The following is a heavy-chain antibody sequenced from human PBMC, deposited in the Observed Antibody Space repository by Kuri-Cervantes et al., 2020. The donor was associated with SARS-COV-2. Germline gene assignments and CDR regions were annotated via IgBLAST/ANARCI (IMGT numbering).Heavy chain of an antibody. CDR2: IDWDDDK. Sequence: LRLSCAASGFTFSSYAMSWIRQPPGKALEWLARIDWDDDKYYSTSLKTRLTISKDTSKNQVVLTMTNMDPVDTATYYCAQTSSESYDAFDIWGQGTMVTVSS. V-gene: IGHV2-70*11. CDR3: AQTSSESYDAFDI. CDR1: GFTFSSYAM. J-gene: IGHJ3*02.